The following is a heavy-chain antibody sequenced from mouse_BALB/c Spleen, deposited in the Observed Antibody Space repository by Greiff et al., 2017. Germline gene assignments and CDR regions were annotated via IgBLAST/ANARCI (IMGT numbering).Heavy chain of an antibody. J-gene: IGHJ4*01. V-gene: IGHV5-17*02. Sequence: EVQRVESGGGLVQPGGSRKLSCAASGFTFSSFGMHWVRQAPEKGLEWVAYISSGSSTIYYADTVKGRFTISRDNPKNTLFLQMTSLRSEDTAMYYCARSPIYDGLYYAMDYWGQGTSVTVSS. CDR3: ARSPIYDGLYYAMDY. D-gene: IGHD2-3*01. CDR1: GFTFSSFG. CDR2: ISSGSSTI.